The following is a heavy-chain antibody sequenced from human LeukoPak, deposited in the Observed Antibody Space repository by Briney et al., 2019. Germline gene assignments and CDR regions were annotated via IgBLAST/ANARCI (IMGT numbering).Heavy chain of an antibody. CDR1: GYSISSGYY. J-gene: IGHJ4*02. CDR2: IYHSGST. V-gene: IGHV4-38-2*02. D-gene: IGHD5-18*01. Sequence: SETLSLTCTVSGYSISSGYYWGWIRQPPGKGLEWIGSIYHSGSTYYNPSLKSRVTISVDTSKNQFSLKLSSVTAADTAVYYCARGESRGYSYSYLDDHFDYWGQGTLVTVSS. CDR3: ARGESRGYSYSYLDDHFDY.